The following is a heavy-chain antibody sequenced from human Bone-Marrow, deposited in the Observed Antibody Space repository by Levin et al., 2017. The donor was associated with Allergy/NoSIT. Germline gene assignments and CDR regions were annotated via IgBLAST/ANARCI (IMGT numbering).Heavy chain of an antibody. D-gene: IGHD5-18*01. V-gene: IGHV3-30*18. CDR3: AKGYSLGNWFFDL. CDR2: IARDGSLK. Sequence: SGGSLRLSCAASGFSFSTDGMQWVRQAPGQGLEWVAVIARDGSLKHYADSVRGRFTISRDNSMNTMYLQMDSLRTEDAAVYFCAKGYSLGNWFFDLWGRGTLVAVSS. J-gene: IGHJ2*01. CDR1: GFSFSTDG.